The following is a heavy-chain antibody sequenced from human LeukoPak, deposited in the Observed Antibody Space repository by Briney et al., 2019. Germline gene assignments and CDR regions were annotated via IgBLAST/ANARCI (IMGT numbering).Heavy chain of an antibody. D-gene: IGHD3/OR15-3a*01. Sequence: GGSLRLSCVSSGTIVSTNYMHWVRQALGKGLESVSILYMNDNTYYADSVKGRFTIYRDSSKKTLYLQMSSLRAEDTAVYYCVREDLGIEYWGQGTLVTVS. J-gene: IGHJ4*02. CDR3: VREDLGIEY. CDR1: GTIVSTNY. V-gene: IGHV3-53*01. CDR2: LYMNDNT.